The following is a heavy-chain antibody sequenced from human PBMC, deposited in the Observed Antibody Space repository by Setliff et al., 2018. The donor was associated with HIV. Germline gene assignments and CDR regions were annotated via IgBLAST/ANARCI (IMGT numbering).Heavy chain of an antibody. J-gene: IGHJ3*01. D-gene: IGHD3-10*01. CDR3: ARQSYYVTGSFYTDVFDL. CDR2: VYASAYS. Sequence: SETLSLTCTVSGDSIGDYYWNWIRQPAGKGLEWIGRVYASAYSNYNPSLKSRVTMSVDTSQNQFSLKLRSVNAADTAVYYCARQSYYVTGSFYTDVFDLWGQGTVVTVSS. CDR1: GDSIGDYY. V-gene: IGHV4-4*07.